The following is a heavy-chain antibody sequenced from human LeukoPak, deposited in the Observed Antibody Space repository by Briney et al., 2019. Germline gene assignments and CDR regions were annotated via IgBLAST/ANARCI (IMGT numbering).Heavy chain of an antibody. Sequence: PGGSLRLSCAASGFTFSSYSMNWVRQAPGKGLEWVSSISSSSSYIYYADSVKGRFTISRDNAKNSLYLQMNSLRAEDTAVYYCARDQYSMDAFDIWGQGIMVTVSS. J-gene: IGHJ3*02. CDR3: ARDQYSMDAFDI. CDR1: GFTFSSYS. D-gene: IGHD2/OR15-2a*01. CDR2: ISSSSSYI. V-gene: IGHV3-21*01.